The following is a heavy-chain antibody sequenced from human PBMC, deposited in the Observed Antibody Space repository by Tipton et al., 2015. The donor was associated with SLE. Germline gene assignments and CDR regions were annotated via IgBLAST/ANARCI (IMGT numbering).Heavy chain of an antibody. Sequence: TLSLTCTVSGGSISSYYWSWIRQPPGKGLEWIGYIYYSGSTNYNPSLKSRVTISVDTSKNQFSLKLSSVTAADAAVYYRGRASYDFWSGSIDHWGQGTLVTVSS. V-gene: IGHV4-59*12. J-gene: IGHJ4*02. CDR1: GGSISSYY. D-gene: IGHD3-3*01. CDR3: GRASYDFWSGSIDH. CDR2: IYYSGST.